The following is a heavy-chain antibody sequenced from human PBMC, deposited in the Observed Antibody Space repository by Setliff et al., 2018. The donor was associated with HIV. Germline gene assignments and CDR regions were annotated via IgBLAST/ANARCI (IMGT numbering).Heavy chain of an antibody. CDR3: VPQGPGPGSGWWRNWFDP. V-gene: IGHV3-21*04. Sequence: GGSLRLSCAASGFTFSSYWMSWVRQAPGKGLEWVSSITSDSSYIFNADSVKGRFIISRDSAKNFLYLQMNSLRVEDTAVYFCVPQGPGPGSGWWRNWFDPWGQGTLVTVSS. CDR2: ITSDSSYI. CDR1: GFTFSSYW. D-gene: IGHD6-19*01. J-gene: IGHJ5*02.